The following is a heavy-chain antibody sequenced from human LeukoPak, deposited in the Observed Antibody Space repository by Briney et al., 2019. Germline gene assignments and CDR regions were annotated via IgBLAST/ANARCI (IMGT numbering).Heavy chain of an antibody. CDR3: ARLSRSSSWYTGASNWFDP. V-gene: IGHV3-66*01. D-gene: IGHD6-13*01. J-gene: IGHJ5*02. CDR2: IYSGGST. CDR1: GFTVSSNY. Sequence: GGSLRFSCAASGFTVSSNYMSWVRQAPGKGLEWVSVIYSGGSTYYADSVKGRFTISRDNSKNTLYLQMNSLRAEDTAVYYCARLSRSSSWYTGASNWFDPWGQGTLVTVSS.